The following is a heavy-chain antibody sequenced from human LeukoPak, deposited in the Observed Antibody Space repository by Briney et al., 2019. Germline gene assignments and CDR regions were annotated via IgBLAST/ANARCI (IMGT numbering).Heavy chain of an antibody. D-gene: IGHD3-22*01. Sequence: PSETLSLTCTVSGGSISSNSYYGGWIRQPPGKGLEWIGSIYYSGSTYYNPSLKSRVTISVDTSKNQFSLKLSSVTAADTAVYYCARQLSAVVTSPIDYWGQGTLVTVSS. V-gene: IGHV4-39*01. J-gene: IGHJ4*02. CDR2: IYYSGST. CDR3: ARQLSAVVTSPIDY. CDR1: GGSISSNSYY.